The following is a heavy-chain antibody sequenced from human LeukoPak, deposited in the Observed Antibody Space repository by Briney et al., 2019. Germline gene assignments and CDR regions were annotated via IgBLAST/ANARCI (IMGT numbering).Heavy chain of an antibody. CDR1: GFTFSSHW. CDR3: ARRGTYYDSSGYSLDY. V-gene: IGHV3-7*01. D-gene: IGHD3-22*01. J-gene: IGHJ4*02. CDR2: IKKDGSEK. Sequence: GGSLRLSCAASGFTFSSHWMSWVRQAPGKGLEWVANIKKDGSEKYYVDAVKGRFTISRDNAKNSLYLQMNSLRAEDTAVYYCARRGTYYDSSGYSLDYWGQGTLVTVSS.